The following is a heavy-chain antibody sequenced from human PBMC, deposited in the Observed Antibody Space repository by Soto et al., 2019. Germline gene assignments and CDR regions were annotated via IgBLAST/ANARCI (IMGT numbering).Heavy chain of an antibody. D-gene: IGHD2-2*01. CDR3: ASDCSSTSCRPHSKAVGYYYYYMDV. J-gene: IGHJ6*03. V-gene: IGHV4-59*01. CDR1: GGSISSYY. Sequence: SETLSLTCTVSGGSISSYYWSWIRQPPGKGLEWIGYIYYSGSTNYNPSLKSRVTISVDTSKNQFSLKLSSVTAADTAVYYCASDCSSTSCRPHSKAVGYYYYYMDVWGKGTTVTVSS. CDR2: IYYSGST.